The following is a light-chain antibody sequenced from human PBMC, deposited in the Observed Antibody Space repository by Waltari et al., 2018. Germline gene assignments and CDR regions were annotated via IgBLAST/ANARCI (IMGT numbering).Light chain of an antibody. CDR3: SSYTRVSASVV. Sequence: QSALTQPASVSGSPGQSITISCTGTSSAIGTYTYASWYQQHPGRAPKLIIYDVSKRPSGVSIRFSGSKSDNTASLTISGLQAEDEADYYCSSYTRVSASVVFGGGTKLTVL. CDR2: DVS. V-gene: IGLV2-14*03. CDR1: SSAIGTYTY. J-gene: IGLJ3*02.